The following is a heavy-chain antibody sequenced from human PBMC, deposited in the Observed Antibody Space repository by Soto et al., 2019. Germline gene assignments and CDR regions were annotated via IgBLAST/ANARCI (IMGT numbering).Heavy chain of an antibody. V-gene: IGHV3-30*18. J-gene: IGHJ4*02. CDR2: ISYDGSNK. CDR3: AKMGDSSSYNY. Sequence: PGGSLRLSCAASGFTFSSYGMHWVRQAPGKGLEWVAVISYDGSNKYYADSVKGRFTISRDNSKNTLYLQMNSLRAEDTAVYYCAKMGDSSSYNYWGQGTLVTVPS. CDR1: GFTFSSYG. D-gene: IGHD6-13*01.